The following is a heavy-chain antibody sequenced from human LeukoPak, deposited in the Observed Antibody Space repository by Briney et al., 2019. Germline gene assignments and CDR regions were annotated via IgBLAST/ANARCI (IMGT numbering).Heavy chain of an antibody. Sequence: SETLSLTCTVSGDSISSYYWSWLRQPPGKGLEWIGYIHYSGSTNYNPSLKSRVTISIDTSKNQFSLKLSAVTAADTAVYYCARVIGYCSSSSCYRVYYGMDVWGQGTTVTVSS. CDR3: ARVIGYCSSSSCYRVYYGMDV. CDR1: GDSISSYY. J-gene: IGHJ6*02. CDR2: IHYSGST. D-gene: IGHD2-2*02. V-gene: IGHV4-59*01.